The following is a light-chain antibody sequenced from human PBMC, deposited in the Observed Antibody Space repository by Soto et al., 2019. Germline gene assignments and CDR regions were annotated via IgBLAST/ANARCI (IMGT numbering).Light chain of an antibody. Sequence: QAVVTQEPSLTVSPGGTVTLTCASSTGAVTSGYYPNWFQQKPGQAPRALIYSTSNKQSWTPARFSGSLLGGKAALTLSGAQPEDEAEYYCLLFHGGAYWVFGGGTKLTVL. CDR3: LLFHGGAYWV. CDR2: STS. J-gene: IGLJ3*02. V-gene: IGLV7-43*01. CDR1: TGAVTSGYY.